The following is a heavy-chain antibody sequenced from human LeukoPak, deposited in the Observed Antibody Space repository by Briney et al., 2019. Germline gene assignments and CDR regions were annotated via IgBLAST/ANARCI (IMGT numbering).Heavy chain of an antibody. CDR3: ANSGWVIQTTDAFDI. D-gene: IGHD1/OR15-1a*01. V-gene: IGHV3-21*01. CDR2: ISSSSSYI. Sequence: GGSLRLSCAASGFTFSSFTMNWVRQAPGKGLEWVSSISSSSSYIYYADSVKGRFTISRDNAKNSLYLQMNSLRAEDTAVYYCANSGWVIQTTDAFDIWGQGTMVTVSS. J-gene: IGHJ3*02. CDR1: GFTFSSFT.